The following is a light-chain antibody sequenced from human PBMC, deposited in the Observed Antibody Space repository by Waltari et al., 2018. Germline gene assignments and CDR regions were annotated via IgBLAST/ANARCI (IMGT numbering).Light chain of an antibody. CDR3: QQSYSTPH. V-gene: IGKV1-39*01. Sequence: DIQMTQSTYSLSASVGDRVTITCRASPSISSYLNWYQQRPGKDPKLLIYAASSLQSGVPSRFIGRGSGTDFTLTISSLQPEDFATYYCQQSYSTPHFGPGTKVDIK. CDR1: PSISSY. J-gene: IGKJ3*01. CDR2: AAS.